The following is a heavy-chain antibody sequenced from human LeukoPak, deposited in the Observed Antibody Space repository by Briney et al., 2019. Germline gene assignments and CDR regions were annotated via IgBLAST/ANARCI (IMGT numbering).Heavy chain of an antibody. D-gene: IGHD3-10*01. CDR3: TRAWDWRVSGSGSLYYFDY. Sequence: GGALRLSCTASGFTFGDYAMSWFRQAPGKGLEWVGFIRCKAYGGTTEYAASVKGRFTISRDDSKSIAYLQMNSLKTEDTAVYYCTRAWDWRVSGSGSLYYFDYWGQGTLVTVSS. CDR1: GFTFGDYA. J-gene: IGHJ4*02. CDR2: IRCKAYGGTT. V-gene: IGHV3-49*03.